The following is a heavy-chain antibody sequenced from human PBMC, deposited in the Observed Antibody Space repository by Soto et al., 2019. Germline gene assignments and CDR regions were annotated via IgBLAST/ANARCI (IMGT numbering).Heavy chain of an antibody. Sequence: SGPTLVNPRQTLTLTCTFSGFSFSTSGVGVGWIRQPPGKALEWLALIYWDDDKRYSPSLKSRLTITKVTSKNQVVLTMTNMDPVDKATYYCVEGQPATISGHWGQGTLVTVSS. J-gene: IGHJ1*01. CDR3: VEGQPATISGH. D-gene: IGHD2-2*01. V-gene: IGHV2-5*02. CDR1: GFSFSTSGVG. CDR2: IYWDDDK.